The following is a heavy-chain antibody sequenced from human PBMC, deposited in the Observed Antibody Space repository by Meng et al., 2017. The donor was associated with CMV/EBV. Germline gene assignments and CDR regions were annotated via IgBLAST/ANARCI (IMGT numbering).Heavy chain of an antibody. Sequence: GESLKISCAASGFTFSSYEMNWVRQAPGKGLEWVSYISSSGSTIYYADSVKGRFTISRDNAKNSLYLQMNSLRGEDTAVYYCTRAKVVVPAANYKEYYFDYWGQGTLVTVSS. CDR2: ISSSGSTI. V-gene: IGHV3-48*03. D-gene: IGHD2-2*01. CDR1: GFTFSSYE. J-gene: IGHJ4*02. CDR3: TRAKVVVPAANYKEYYFDY.